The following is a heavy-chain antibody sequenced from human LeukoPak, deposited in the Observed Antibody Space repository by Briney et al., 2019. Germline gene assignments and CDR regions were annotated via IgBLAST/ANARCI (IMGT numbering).Heavy chain of an antibody. D-gene: IGHD5-12*01. CDR3: ASLPWIGGPDY. Sequence: SETLSLTCAVYGGSFSGYYWSWIRQPPGKGLEWIGEINHSGSTNYNPSPKSRVTISVDTSKNQFSLKLSSVTAADTAVYYCASLPWIGGPDYWGQGTLVTVSS. CDR2: INHSGST. J-gene: IGHJ4*02. V-gene: IGHV4-34*01. CDR1: GGSFSGYY.